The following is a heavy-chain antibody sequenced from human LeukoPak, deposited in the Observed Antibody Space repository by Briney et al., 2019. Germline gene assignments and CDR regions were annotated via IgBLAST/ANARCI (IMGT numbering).Heavy chain of an antibody. CDR1: GYTFTSYD. CDR3: ARVSYYGDPLNYYYYGMDV. D-gene: IGHD4-17*01. V-gene: IGHV1-8*01. Sequence: ASVKVSCKASGYTFTSYDINWVRQATGQGLEWMGWMNPNSGNTGYAQKFQGRVTMTRNTSISTAYMELSSLRSEDTAVYYCARVSYYGDPLNYYYYGMDVWGQGTTVTVSS. J-gene: IGHJ6*02. CDR2: MNPNSGNT.